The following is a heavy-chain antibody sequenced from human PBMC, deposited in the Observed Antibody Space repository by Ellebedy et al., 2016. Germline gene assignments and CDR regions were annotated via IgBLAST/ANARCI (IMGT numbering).Heavy chain of an antibody. CDR1: GFSFSGHG. CDR3: AKGYYDSGG. D-gene: IGHD3-22*01. J-gene: IGHJ1*01. Sequence: GGSLRLSXAASGFSFSGHGMHWVRQAPGKGLEWVASIWADGSHTYYPDSVKGRFTISRDNSKNTLFLQMNSLRADDTAKYYCAKGYYDSGGWGQGTLVTVSS. V-gene: IGHV3-30*02. CDR2: IWADGSHT.